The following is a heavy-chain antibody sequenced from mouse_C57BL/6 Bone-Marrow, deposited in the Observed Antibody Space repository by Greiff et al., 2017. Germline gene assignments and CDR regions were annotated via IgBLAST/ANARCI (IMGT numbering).Heavy chain of an antibody. D-gene: IGHD1-1*01. V-gene: IGHV1-69*01. CDR1: GYTFTSYW. Sequence: QVQLQQPGAELVMPGASVKLSCKASGYTFTSYWMHWVKQRPGQGLEWIGEIDPSDSYTNYNQKFKGKSTLTVDKSSSTAYMQLSSLTSEDSAVYYCAFYYGSSRYWYFDVWGTGTTVTVSS. CDR3: AFYYGSSRYWYFDV. CDR2: IDPSDSYT. J-gene: IGHJ1*03.